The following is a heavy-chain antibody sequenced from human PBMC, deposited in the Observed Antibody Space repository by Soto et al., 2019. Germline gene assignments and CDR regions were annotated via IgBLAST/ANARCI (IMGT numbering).Heavy chain of an antibody. J-gene: IGHJ6*02. Sequence: SETLSLTCAVYGGSFSGYYWGWIRQPPGKGLEWIGEINHSGSTNYNPSLKSRVTISVDTSKNQFSLKLSSVTAADTAVYYCARGSGRRGNYLTADVWGQGTTVTVSS. V-gene: IGHV4-34*01. CDR2: INHSGST. CDR3: ARGSGRRGNYLTADV. D-gene: IGHD1-7*01. CDR1: GGSFSGYY.